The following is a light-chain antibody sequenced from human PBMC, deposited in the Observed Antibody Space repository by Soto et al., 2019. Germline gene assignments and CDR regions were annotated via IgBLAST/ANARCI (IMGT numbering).Light chain of an antibody. J-gene: IGLJ2*01. Sequence: QAVVTQPPSVSAAPEQKVTISCSGSSSNIGNNYVSWYQQLPGTAPKLLIYDNNKRPSGIPDRFSGSKSGTSGTLDITGLQTGDEADYYCATWDYSLTGEVFGGGTQLTVL. CDR2: DNN. CDR1: SSNIGNNY. CDR3: ATWDYSLTGEV. V-gene: IGLV1-51*01.